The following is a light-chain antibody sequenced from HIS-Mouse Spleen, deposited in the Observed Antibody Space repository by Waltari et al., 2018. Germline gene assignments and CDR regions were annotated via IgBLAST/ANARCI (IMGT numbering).Light chain of an antibody. CDR2: EGS. J-gene: IGLJ3*02. V-gene: IGLV2-23*01. CDR1: SRDVGSYNL. Sequence: QSALTQPASVSGSPGQSITIPCTGTSRDVGSYNLFSWHQQHTGKAPKHLIYEGSKRPSGVSNRFSGSKSGNTASLTISGLQAEDEADYYCCSYAGSSNWVFGGGTKLTVL. CDR3: CSYAGSSNWV.